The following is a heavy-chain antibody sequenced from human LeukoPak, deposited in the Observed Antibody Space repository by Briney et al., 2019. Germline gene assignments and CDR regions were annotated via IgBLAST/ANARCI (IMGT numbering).Heavy chain of an antibody. D-gene: IGHD3-22*01. J-gene: IGHJ4*02. Sequence: PGRSLRLSCAASGFTFSTYGMHWVRQAPGKGLEWVAVISYGGSNKYYGDSVKGRFTISRDNSKNTLNLQMNSLRAEDTAVYYCAKGHYFDSSGAYSYSDHWGQGILVTVSS. CDR3: AKGHYFDSSGAYSYSDH. CDR1: GFTFSTYG. V-gene: IGHV3-30*18. CDR2: ISYGGSNK.